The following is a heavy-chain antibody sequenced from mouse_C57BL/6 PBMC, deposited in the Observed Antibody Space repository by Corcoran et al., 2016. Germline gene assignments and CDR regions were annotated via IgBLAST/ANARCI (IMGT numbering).Heavy chain of an antibody. V-gene: IGHV9-3*01. D-gene: IGHD1-1*01. Sequence: QIQLVQSGPELKKPGETVKISCKASGYTFTTYGMSWVKQAPGKGLKWMGWINTYSGVPTYADDFKGRFAFSLETSASTAYLQINNLKNEDTATYFCASDYGAYWGQGTLVTVSA. CDR2: INTYSGVP. J-gene: IGHJ3*01. CDR1: GYTFTTYG. CDR3: ASDYGAY.